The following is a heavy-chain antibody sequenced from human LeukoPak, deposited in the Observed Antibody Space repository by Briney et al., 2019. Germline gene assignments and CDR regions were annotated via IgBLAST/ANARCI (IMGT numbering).Heavy chain of an antibody. CDR3: TKRVKYGGTWDHFAD. CDR2: ISSSSSYI. CDR1: GFTFSSYS. Sequence: KTGGSLRLSCAASGFTFSSYSMNWVRQAPGKGLEWVSSISSSSSYIYYADSVKGRFTISRDNSKSTLILQMNSLRVEDTALYYCTKRVKYGGTWDHFADWGQGTLVTVSS. J-gene: IGHJ4*02. V-gene: IGHV3-21*04. D-gene: IGHD1-26*01.